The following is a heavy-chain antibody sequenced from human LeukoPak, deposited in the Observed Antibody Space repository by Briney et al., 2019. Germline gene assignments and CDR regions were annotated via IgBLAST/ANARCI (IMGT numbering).Heavy chain of an antibody. Sequence: ASVTVSFQGSGYTFTRYAITWVGQAPGQEVEGMGWISAYNGNTNYAQNLQGRVTMTSDTTTNTAYMELRSLRSDDTAMYYCASMEIATAIFDYWGQGTLVTVSS. V-gene: IGHV1-18*01. CDR2: ISAYNGNT. D-gene: IGHD5-24*01. J-gene: IGHJ4*02. CDR3: ASMEIATAIFDY. CDR1: GYTFTRYA.